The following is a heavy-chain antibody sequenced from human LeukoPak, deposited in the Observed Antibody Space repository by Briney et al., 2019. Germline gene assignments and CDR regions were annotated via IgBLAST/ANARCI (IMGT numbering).Heavy chain of an antibody. CDR1: GFTFSGSV. D-gene: IGHD2-15*01. J-gene: IGHJ4*02. Sequence: GGSLRLSCAASGFTFSGSVMHWFRQASGKGLEWVGRIRSKANNYATAYVASVKGRFTISRDDSKNTAFLQMNSLKTEDTAVYYCTSNYCSGGSCYLYWGQGTLVTVSS. CDR2: IRSKANNYAT. CDR3: TSNYCSGGSCYLY. V-gene: IGHV3-73*01.